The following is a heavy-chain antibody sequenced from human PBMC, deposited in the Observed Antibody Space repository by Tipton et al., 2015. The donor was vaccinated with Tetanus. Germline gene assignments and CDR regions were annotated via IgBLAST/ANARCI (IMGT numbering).Heavy chain of an antibody. J-gene: IGHJ5*02. D-gene: IGHD3-10*01. CDR1: DSIASHSY. CDR2: VIYDGTS. V-gene: IGHV4-55*01. Sequence: LRLSCAVSDSIASHSYVTWVRQAPDKGLEWLGDVIYDGTSYSNPPRNSRVKISLDTSMNQIPLPLTAVTAADTALYYCARGVPYGTTMGSDWFDPWGQGTLVTVSS. CDR3: ARGVPYGTTMGSDWFDP.